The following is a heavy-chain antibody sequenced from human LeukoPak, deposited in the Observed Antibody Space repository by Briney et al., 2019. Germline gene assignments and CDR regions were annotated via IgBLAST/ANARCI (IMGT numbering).Heavy chain of an antibody. CDR2: IYYSGST. CDR3: ARGAAAGTDYYYYGMDV. CDR1: GGSVSSGSYY. Sequence: PSETLSLTCTVSGGSVSSGSYYWSWIRQPPGKGLEWIGYIYYSGSTNYNPSLKSRVTISVDTSKNQFSLKLSSVTAADTAVYYCARGAAAGTDYYYYGMDVWGQGTTVTVSS. J-gene: IGHJ6*02. V-gene: IGHV4-61*01. D-gene: IGHD6-13*01.